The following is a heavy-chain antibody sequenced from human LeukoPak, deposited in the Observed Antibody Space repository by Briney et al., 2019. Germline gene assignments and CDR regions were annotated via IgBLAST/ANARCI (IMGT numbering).Heavy chain of an antibody. CDR2: IYYSGST. CDR1: GGSVSSSSYY. V-gene: IGHV4-39*07. Sequence: SETLSLTCTVSGGSVSSSSYYWGWIRQPPGKGLEWIGSIYYSGSTYYNPSLKSRVTISVDTSKNQFSLKLRSVTAADTAVYYCARISSSNWYNERGAFDVWGQGTMVTVSS. CDR3: ARISSSNWYNERGAFDV. D-gene: IGHD6-13*01. J-gene: IGHJ3*01.